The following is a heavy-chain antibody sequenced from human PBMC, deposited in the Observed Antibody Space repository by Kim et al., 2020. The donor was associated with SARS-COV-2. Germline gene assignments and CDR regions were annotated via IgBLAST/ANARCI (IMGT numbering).Heavy chain of an antibody. Sequence: GGSLRLSCAASGFTFSSYAMSWVRQAPGKGLEWVSAISGSGGSTYYAHSVKGRFTISRDNSKNTLYLQMNSLRAEDTAVYYCAKDGYSSSWYDNWFDPWGQGTLVTVSS. D-gene: IGHD6-13*01. CDR1: GFTFSSYA. CDR2: ISGSGGST. CDR3: AKDGYSSSWYDNWFDP. V-gene: IGHV3-23*01. J-gene: IGHJ5*02.